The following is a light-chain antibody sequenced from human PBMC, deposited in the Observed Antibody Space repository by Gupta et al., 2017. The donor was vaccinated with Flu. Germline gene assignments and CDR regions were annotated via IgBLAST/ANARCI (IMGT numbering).Light chain of an antibody. CDR3: MQGLQTPS. J-gene: IGKJ2*01. V-gene: IGKV2-28*01. CDR2: LGS. CDR1: QSLLHSNRYNY. Sequence: DIVMTQSPLTLTVTPGEAASISCRSSQSLLHSNRYNYSDWYLQKPGQSPQLLIYLGSTRASGVSDRFSGSGSGRDFTLKISRVEAEDVGVYYCMQGLQTPSFGQGTKLEMK.